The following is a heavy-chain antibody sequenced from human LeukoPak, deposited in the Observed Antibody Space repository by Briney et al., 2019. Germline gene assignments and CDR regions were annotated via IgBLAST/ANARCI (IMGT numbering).Heavy chain of an antibody. CDR2: INPNRGGT. CDR3: ATDLRCSGGSCYSGYFDL. J-gene: IGHJ2*01. V-gene: IGHV1-2*02. D-gene: IGHD2-15*01. Sequence: GASVKVSCKASGYTFTGYYMHWVRQAPGQGLEWMGWINPNRGGTNYAQKFQGRVTMTRDTYISTAYMELSSLRSEDTAVYYCATDLRCSGGSCYSGYFDLWGRGTLVTVSS. CDR1: GYTFTGYY.